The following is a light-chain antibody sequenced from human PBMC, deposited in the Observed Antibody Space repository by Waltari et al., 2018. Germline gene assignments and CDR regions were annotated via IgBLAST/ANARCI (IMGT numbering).Light chain of an antibody. Sequence: QSALTQPPSASGSPGQSVTISCTGTSSAVGGYSYVSWSQHHPVKAPQLLIFEVPKRPSGVPDRFSGSRSGNTASLTVSGLQAEDEADYYCSSFAGSNNVQVLFGGGTKLTVL. CDR3: SSFAGSNNVQVL. V-gene: IGLV2-8*01. CDR2: EVP. CDR1: SSAVGGYSY. J-gene: IGLJ3*02.